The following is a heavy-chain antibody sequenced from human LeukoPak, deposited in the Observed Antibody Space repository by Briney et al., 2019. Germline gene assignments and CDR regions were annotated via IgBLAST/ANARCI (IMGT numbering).Heavy chain of an antibody. CDR3: AREMATVTTN. CDR1: GFIFSSYG. CDR2: IRYDGSNT. D-gene: IGHD4-17*01. J-gene: IGHJ4*02. Sequence: PGGSLRLSCAASGFIFSSYGMHWVRQAPGKGLEWVAFIRYDGSNTYYADSVKGRFTISRDNSKNTLYLQMNSLRAEDTAVYYCAREMATVTTNWGQGTLVTVSS. V-gene: IGHV3-30*02.